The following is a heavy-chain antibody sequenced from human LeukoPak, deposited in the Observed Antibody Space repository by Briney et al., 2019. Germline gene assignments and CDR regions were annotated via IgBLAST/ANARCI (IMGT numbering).Heavy chain of an antibody. CDR1: GFTFSSYD. J-gene: IGHJ4*02. Sequence: PGGSLRLSCAASGFTFSSYDIHWVRQATGKGLEWVSGIGTAGEIYYPGSVKGRLTISRDNSKNTLYLQMNSLRAEDTAVYYCARVVDHDYGDYYLDYWGQGTLVTVSS. V-gene: IGHV3-13*01. CDR2: IGTAGEI. CDR3: ARVVDHDYGDYYLDY. D-gene: IGHD4-17*01.